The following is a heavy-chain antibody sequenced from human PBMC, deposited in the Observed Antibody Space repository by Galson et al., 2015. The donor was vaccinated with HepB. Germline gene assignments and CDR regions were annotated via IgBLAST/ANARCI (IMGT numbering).Heavy chain of an antibody. CDR2: INPSGGST. CDR1: GYTFTSYY. J-gene: IGHJ5*02. D-gene: IGHD2-2*01. V-gene: IGHV1-46*01. CDR3: ARDRPYCSSTSCYLNGSPRENWFDP. Sequence: SVKVSCKASGYTFTSYYMHWVRQAPGQGLEWMGIINPSGGSTSYAQKFQGRVTMTRDTSTSTVYMELSSLRSEDTAVYYCARDRPYCSSTSCYLNGSPRENWFDPWGQGTLVTVSS.